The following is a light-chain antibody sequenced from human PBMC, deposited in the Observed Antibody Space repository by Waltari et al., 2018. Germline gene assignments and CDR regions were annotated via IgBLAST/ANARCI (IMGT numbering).Light chain of an antibody. CDR2: EDN. CDR1: ALPNKY. J-gene: IGLJ2*01. CDR3: YSTDRTGKQRV. Sequence: SYELTQPPSVSVSPGKTARITCSGDALPNKYGYWYQQKSGQAPVLVIYEDNKRRSGIPERFSGSSSGTMVTLTISGAQVEDEGDYYCYSTDRTGKQRVFGGGTKLTVL. V-gene: IGLV3-10*01.